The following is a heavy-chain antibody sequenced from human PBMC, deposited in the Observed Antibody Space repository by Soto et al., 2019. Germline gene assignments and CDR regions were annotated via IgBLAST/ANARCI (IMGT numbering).Heavy chain of an antibody. Sequence: QITLKESGPTLVKPTQTLTLTCTFPGFSFSSIGEGVGWIRQPPGNALEWLALIYWDDDKRYSPSLRSRLPITKDTSKNQVVLTMTNMDPVDTATYYCVQSRCGGDCLQSYSSHSYYGLDVWGQGTTVTVSS. J-gene: IGHJ6*02. CDR2: IYWDDDK. V-gene: IGHV2-5*02. CDR1: GFSFSSIGEG. CDR3: VQSRCGGDCLQSYSSHSYYGLDV. D-gene: IGHD2-21*02.